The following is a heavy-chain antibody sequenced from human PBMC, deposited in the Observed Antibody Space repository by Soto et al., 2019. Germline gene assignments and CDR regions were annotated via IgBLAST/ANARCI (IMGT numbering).Heavy chain of an antibody. CDR2: VSTNGAT. J-gene: IGHJ6*02. CDR3: ARADYEILTGSYAMDV. D-gene: IGHD3-9*01. Sequence: PSETLSLTCTVSDDFISSYYWNWIRQPAGKGLEWIGRVSTNGATNYNPSLESRVAMSVDTSKNQFSLKLTSVTAADTAVYSCARADYEILTGSYAMDVWGQGTKVTFSS. V-gene: IGHV4-4*07. CDR1: DDFISSYY.